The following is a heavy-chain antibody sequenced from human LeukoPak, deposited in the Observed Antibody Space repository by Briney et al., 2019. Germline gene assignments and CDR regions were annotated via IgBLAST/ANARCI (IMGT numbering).Heavy chain of an antibody. CDR3: ARPLTGTKGRFDY. CDR1: GYTFTGYY. Sequence: ASVKVSCKASGYTFTGYYMHWVRQAPGQGLEWMGWINPNSGGTNYAQKFQGRVTMTRDTSISTAYMELSRLRSDDTAVYYCARPLTGTKGRFDYWGQGTLVTVSP. J-gene: IGHJ4*02. CDR2: INPNSGGT. D-gene: IGHD1-20*01. V-gene: IGHV1-2*02.